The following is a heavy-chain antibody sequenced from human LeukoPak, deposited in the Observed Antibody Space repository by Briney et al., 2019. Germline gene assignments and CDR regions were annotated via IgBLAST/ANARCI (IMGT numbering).Heavy chain of an antibody. CDR2: ISHDGGAE. V-gene: IGHV3-30*03. CDR3: ARDWGSSGWYNWFDP. Sequence: GSLRLSCAVSGFSIGNHGMHWVRQAPDKGLEWVAMISHDGGAEYYGDSVKGRLTISRDNSENTLYLQMNGLRVEDTAVYYCARDWGSSGWYNWFDPWGQGTLVTVSS. CDR1: GFSIGNHG. J-gene: IGHJ5*02. D-gene: IGHD3-16*01.